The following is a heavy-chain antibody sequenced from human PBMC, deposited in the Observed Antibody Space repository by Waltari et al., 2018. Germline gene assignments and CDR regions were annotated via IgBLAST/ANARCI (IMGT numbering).Heavy chain of an antibody. CDR3: ARLSPPMWVRGVKGGYYFDY. J-gene: IGHJ4*02. Sequence: QLQLLESGPGLVKPSETLSLTCTVSGDSVINSNYSWGWIRQPPGKGLEWIGNIYYSGRSSYNPSLKSRVIISVDTSKNQFSVRLNSVTAADTAVFYCARLSPPMWVRGVKGGYYFDYWGPGTLVTVSS. V-gene: IGHV4-39*07. CDR2: IYYSGRS. CDR1: GDSVINSNYS. D-gene: IGHD3-10*01.